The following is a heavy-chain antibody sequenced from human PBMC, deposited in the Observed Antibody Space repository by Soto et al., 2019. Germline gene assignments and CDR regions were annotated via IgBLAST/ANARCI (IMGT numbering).Heavy chain of an antibody. CDR2: IYWDDDK. D-gene: IGHD2-15*01. CDR1: GFSLTSSGVG. CDR3: AHSIPPRIVSY. J-gene: IGHJ4*02. V-gene: IGHV2-5*02. Sequence: QITLKESGPTLVKPTQTLTLTCTFSGFSLTSSGVGVGWVRPPPGKAMEWLALIYWDDDKRYSPSLKSRLTITKDTSKNQVVLTITNMDPVDTGTYYCAHSIPPRIVSYWGQGTLVTVSS.